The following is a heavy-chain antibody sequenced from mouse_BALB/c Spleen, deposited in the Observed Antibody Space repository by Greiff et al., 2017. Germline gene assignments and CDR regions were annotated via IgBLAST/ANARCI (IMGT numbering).Heavy chain of an antibody. V-gene: IGHV6-6*02. Sequence: DVHLVESGGGLVQPGGSMKLSCVASGFTFSNYWMNWVRQSPEKGLEWVAEIRLKSNNYATHYAESVKGRFTISRDDSKSSVYLQMNNLRAEDTGIYYCTRGAPWFAYWGQGTLVTVSA. CDR2: IRLKSNNYAT. J-gene: IGHJ3*01. CDR3: TRGAPWFAY. CDR1: GFTFSNYW.